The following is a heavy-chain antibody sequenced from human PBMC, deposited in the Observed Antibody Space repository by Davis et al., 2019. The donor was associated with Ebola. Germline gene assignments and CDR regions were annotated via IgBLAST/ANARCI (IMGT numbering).Heavy chain of an antibody. J-gene: IGHJ6*02. CDR1: GYTFTSYA. CDR3: AREEAGYDFWSGYYLYGMDV. D-gene: IGHD3-3*01. V-gene: IGHV1-3*01. Sequence: ASVKVSCKASGYTFTSYAMHWVRQAPGQRLEWMGWINAGNGNTKYSQKFQGRVTITRDTSTSTAYMELRSLRSDDTAVYYCAREEAGYDFWSGYYLYGMDVWGQGTTVTVSS. CDR2: INAGNGNT.